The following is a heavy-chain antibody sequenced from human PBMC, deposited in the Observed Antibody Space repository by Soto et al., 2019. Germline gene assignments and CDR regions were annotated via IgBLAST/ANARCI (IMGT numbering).Heavy chain of an antibody. CDR1: GYTFTSYG. CDR2: ISAYNGNT. D-gene: IGHD6-13*01. V-gene: IGHV1-18*01. Sequence: QVQLVQSGAEVKKPGASVKVSCKASGYTFTSYGISWVRQAPGQGLEWMGWISAYNGNTDYAQKLQGRVTMTTDTSTSTAYMELRSLRSDDTAVYYCAREKYSSSWYLDNWFDPWGQGTLVTVSS. J-gene: IGHJ5*02. CDR3: AREKYSSSWYLDNWFDP.